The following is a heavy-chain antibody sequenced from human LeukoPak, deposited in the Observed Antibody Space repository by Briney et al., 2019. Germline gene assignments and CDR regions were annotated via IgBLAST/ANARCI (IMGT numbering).Heavy chain of an antibody. CDR1: GYTFTRYD. D-gene: IGHD6-13*01. Sequence: GASVKVSCKASGYTFTRYDINWVRQATGQGLEWMGWISAYNGNTNYAQKLQGRVTMTTDTSTSTAYMELRSLRSDDTAVYYCARQYSSSWPLFDYWGQGTLVTVSS. J-gene: IGHJ4*02. V-gene: IGHV1-18*01. CDR3: ARQYSSSWPLFDY. CDR2: ISAYNGNT.